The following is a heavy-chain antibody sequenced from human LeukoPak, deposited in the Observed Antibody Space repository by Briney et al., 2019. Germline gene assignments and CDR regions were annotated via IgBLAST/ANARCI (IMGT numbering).Heavy chain of an antibody. CDR2: IYPGDSDT. V-gene: IGHV5-51*01. CDR1: GYSFTTYW. D-gene: IGHD3-10*01. CDR3: ASGYYYGSGSYYNPLFDY. Sequence: GESLKISCKASGYSFTTYWIAWVRQMPGKGLEWMGMIYPGDSDTRYSPSFQGQVTISADKSISTAYLQWSSLKASDTAMYYCASGYYYGSGSYYNPLFDYWGQGTLVTVSS. J-gene: IGHJ4*02.